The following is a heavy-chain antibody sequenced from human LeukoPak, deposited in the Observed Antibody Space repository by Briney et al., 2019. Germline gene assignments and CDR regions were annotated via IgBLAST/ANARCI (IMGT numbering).Heavy chain of an antibody. J-gene: IGHJ6*02. Sequence: PSQTLSLTCAVSGGSISFGGFSWSWIRQPPGKGLEWIGHFFDSGGSYYNPSLKSRVTISRDRSRNQFSLRLSSVTVADTAVYYCAREKDYYYGMDVWGQGTTVTVSS. D-gene: IGHD2-15*01. V-gene: IGHV4-30-2*01. CDR3: AREKDYYYGMDV. CDR2: FFDSGGS. CDR1: GGSISFGGFS.